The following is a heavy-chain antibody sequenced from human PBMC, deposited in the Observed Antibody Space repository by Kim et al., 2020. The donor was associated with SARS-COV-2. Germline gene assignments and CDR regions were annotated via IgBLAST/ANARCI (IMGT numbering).Heavy chain of an antibody. CDR2: ISDGGDKT. D-gene: IGHD2-2*02. Sequence: GGSLRLSCAASGFTFSSYAMSWVRQAPGKGLEWVSGISDGGDKTYYTDSVKCRFTISRDDSRNTLYLQMNSLRVADTGRYYCTKCATTLATPCLNFDYWG. CDR3: TKCATTLATPCLNFDY. CDR1: GFTFSSYA. V-gene: IGHV3-23*01. J-gene: IGHJ4*01.